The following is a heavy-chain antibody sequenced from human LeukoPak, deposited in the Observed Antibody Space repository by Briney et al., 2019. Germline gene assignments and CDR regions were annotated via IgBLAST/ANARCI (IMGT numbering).Heavy chain of an antibody. D-gene: IGHD3-22*01. Sequence: SVTVSCKAYGGTFSSYAFSLVRRAPGQGLEWMGGIIPIFGTANYAQKFQGRVTITTDESTSTAYMELSSLRSEDTAVYYCARGATTYYYDSSGYSFDYWGQGTLVTVSS. V-gene: IGHV1-69*05. J-gene: IGHJ4*02. CDR3: ARGATTYYYDSSGYSFDY. CDR2: IIPIFGTA. CDR1: GGTFSSYA.